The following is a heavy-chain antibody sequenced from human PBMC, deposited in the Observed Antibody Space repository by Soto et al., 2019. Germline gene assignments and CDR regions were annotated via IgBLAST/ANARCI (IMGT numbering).Heavy chain of an antibody. CDR3: ARGFTIFGVVISLYYYGMDV. V-gene: IGHV4-34*01. CDR2: INHSGST. Sequence: SDTLSLTCAVYGGSFSGYYWSWIRQPPGKGLEWIGEINHSGSTNYNPSLKSRVTISVDTSKNQFSLKLSSVTAADTAVYYCARGFTIFGVVISLYYYGMDVWGQGTTVTVSS. J-gene: IGHJ6*02. D-gene: IGHD3-3*01. CDR1: GGSFSGYY.